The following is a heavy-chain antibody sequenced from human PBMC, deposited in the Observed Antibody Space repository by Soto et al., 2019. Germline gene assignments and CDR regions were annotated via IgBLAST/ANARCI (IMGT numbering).Heavy chain of an antibody. Sequence: QEERVQSGPEVKKPGSSVNVSCKASEGTFSSYSITWVRQAPGQRLEWMGEIIPLLRTVNYAQKFKGRVTITGDRSTSTIYLGLSSLRSDDTAVYYWARDPVYLFGYIDVWGQGTTVTVS. CDR2: IIPLLRTV. J-gene: IGHJ6*02. CDR1: EGTFSSYS. D-gene: IGHD6-25*01. V-gene: IGHV1-69*06. CDR3: ARDPVYLFGYIDV.